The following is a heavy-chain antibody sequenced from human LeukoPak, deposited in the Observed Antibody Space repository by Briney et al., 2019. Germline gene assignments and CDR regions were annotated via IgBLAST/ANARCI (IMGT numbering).Heavy chain of an antibody. V-gene: IGHV4-59*01. J-gene: IGHJ4*02. D-gene: IGHD3-10*01. CDR3: ARYGSGTYSLDY. CDR2: IHYRGNT. CDR1: GGSIRRYY. Sequence: SETLSLTCTVSGGSIRRYYGSWIRQPPGKGLEWIGYIHYRGNTSCNPSLKSRVTISVDTSKNQFSLKLSAVTAADTAVYYCARYGSGTYSLDYWGQGTLVTVSS.